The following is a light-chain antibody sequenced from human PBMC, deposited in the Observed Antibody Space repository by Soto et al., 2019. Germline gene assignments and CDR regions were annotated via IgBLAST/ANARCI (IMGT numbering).Light chain of an antibody. V-gene: IGKV3D-20*02. CDR2: GAS. Sequence: EIVLTQSPGTLSLSPGERATLSCRASQTVGSAYLAWYQHKAGQAPRLLIYGASSRATGIPARFIGSGSGTDFTLTISSLEPEDFAIYYCQQRNYWQVTFGQGTRLEIK. CDR1: QTVGSAY. J-gene: IGKJ5*01. CDR3: QQRNYWQVT.